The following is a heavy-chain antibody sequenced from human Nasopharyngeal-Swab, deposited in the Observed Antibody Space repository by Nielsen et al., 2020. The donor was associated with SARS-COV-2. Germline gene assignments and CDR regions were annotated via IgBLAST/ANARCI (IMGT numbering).Heavy chain of an antibody. Sequence: EGSLRLSCAASGFTFDDYGMSWVRQAPGKGLEWVSGINWNGGSTGYADSVKGRFTISRDNSKNTLYLQMNSLRAEDTAVYYCAKAAPGYCSSTSCYKDYMDVWGKGTTVTVSS. V-gene: IGHV3-20*04. CDR1: GFTFDDYG. J-gene: IGHJ6*03. CDR2: INWNGGST. CDR3: AKAAPGYCSSTSCYKDYMDV. D-gene: IGHD2-2*02.